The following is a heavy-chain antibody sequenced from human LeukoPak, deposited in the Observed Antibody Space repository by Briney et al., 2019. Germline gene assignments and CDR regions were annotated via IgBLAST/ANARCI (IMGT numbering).Heavy chain of an antibody. J-gene: IGHJ4*02. V-gene: IGHV3-7*01. Sequence: GGSLRLSCAASGFIFSSSWMSWVRQAPGKGLEWEANVKKDESEKFYVDSVQGRFTISRDNAKNSVYLQMNSLSAEDTGVYYCAKLYSGNIRVFEYWGQGTPVTVSS. CDR1: GFIFSSSW. CDR2: VKKDESEK. D-gene: IGHD5-12*01. CDR3: AKLYSGNIRVFEY.